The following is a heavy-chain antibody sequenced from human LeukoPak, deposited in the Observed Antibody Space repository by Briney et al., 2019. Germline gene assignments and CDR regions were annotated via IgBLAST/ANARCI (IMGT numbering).Heavy chain of an antibody. V-gene: IGHV4-39*02. J-gene: IGHJ5*01. Sequence: SETLSLTCTVSGDSISSRPYHWGWLRQPPGKGLELIGSISESGGTYNSPSIRSRVTISVDTSKNHFSLNLTSVTAADTAMYYCATPLSSFYTADSPFDSWGQGTLVIVSS. CDR2: ISESGGT. CDR3: ATPLSSFYTADSPFDS. D-gene: IGHD3-16*01. CDR1: GDSISSRPYH.